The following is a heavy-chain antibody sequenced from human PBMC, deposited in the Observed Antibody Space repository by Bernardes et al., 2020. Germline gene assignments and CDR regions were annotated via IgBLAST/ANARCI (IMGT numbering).Heavy chain of an antibody. CDR3: ARVMDRYGSDWNDAFDI. V-gene: IGHV4-59*01. J-gene: IGHJ3*02. D-gene: IGHD6-19*01. Sequence: SETLSLTCSVSGGSLANFYWSWIRQPPGKGLEYIGYVSYRGNTNYNPSLNSRVTISVDTSKNQFSLKLNSVTAADTAMYYCARVMDRYGSDWNDAFDIWGQGTMVNVSS. CDR1: GGSLANFY. CDR2: VSYRGNT.